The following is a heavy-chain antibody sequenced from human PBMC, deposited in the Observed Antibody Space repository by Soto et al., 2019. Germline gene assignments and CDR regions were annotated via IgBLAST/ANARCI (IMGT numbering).Heavy chain of an antibody. CDR2: IYHSGST. V-gene: IGHV4-30-2*01. CDR3: AKDREVVVDSPRFDY. CDR1: GGSISSGGYS. Sequence: SETLSLTCAVSGGSISSGGYSWSWIRQPPGKGLEWIGYIYHSGSTYYNPSLKSRVTISVDRSKNQFSLKLSSVTAADTAVYYCAKDREVVVDSPRFDYWGQGTLVTVSS. D-gene: IGHD3-22*01. J-gene: IGHJ4*02.